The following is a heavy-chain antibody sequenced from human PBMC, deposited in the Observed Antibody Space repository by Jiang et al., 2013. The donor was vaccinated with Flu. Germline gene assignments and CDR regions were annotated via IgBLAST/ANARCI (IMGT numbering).Heavy chain of an antibody. D-gene: IGHD6-19*01. Sequence: AAWNWIRQSPSRGLEWLGRTYYRSKWYNDYAVSVKSRITINPDTSKNQFSLQLNSVTPEDTAVYYCAREVGAYGSALQLVYYYYGMDVWGQGTTVTVSS. CDR3: AREVGAYGSALQLVYYYYGMDV. J-gene: IGHJ6*02. CDR2: TYYRSKWYN. CDR1: AA. V-gene: IGHV6-1*01.